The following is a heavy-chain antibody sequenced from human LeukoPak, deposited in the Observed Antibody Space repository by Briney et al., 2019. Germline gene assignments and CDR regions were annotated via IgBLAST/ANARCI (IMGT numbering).Heavy chain of an antibody. Sequence: PGGSLRLSCAASGFTFSSYAMSWVRQAPGKGLEWVSAISGSGGSTYYADSVKGRFTISRDNSKNTLYLQMNSLRAEDTAVYYCAKDRKVFGMVRGVTVWGKGTTVTVSS. D-gene: IGHD3-10*01. J-gene: IGHJ6*04. CDR1: GFTFSSYA. CDR3: AKDRKVFGMVRGVTV. V-gene: IGHV3-23*01. CDR2: ISGSGGST.